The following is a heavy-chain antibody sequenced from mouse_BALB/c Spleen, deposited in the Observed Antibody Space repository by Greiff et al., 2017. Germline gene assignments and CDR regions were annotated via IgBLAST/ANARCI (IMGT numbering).Heavy chain of an antibody. V-gene: IGHV5-6-3*01. D-gene: IGHD2-4*01. Sequence: EVKLVESGGGLVQPGGSLKLSCAASGFTFSSYGMSWVRQTPDKRLELVATINSNGGSTYYPDSVKGRFTISRDNAKNTLYLQMSSLKSEDTAMYYCARERDDYEGLFAYWGQGTLVTVSA. CDR1: GFTFSSYG. CDR3: ARERDDYEGLFAY. CDR2: INSNGGST. J-gene: IGHJ3*01.